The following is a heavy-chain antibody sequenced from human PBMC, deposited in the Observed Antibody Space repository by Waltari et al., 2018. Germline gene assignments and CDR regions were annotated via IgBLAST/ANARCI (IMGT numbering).Heavy chain of an antibody. J-gene: IGHJ5*02. CDR2: ISYSGIT. CDR1: GGSISSSGSY. CDR3: ARFSKSANWIDP. Sequence: QLQLQESGPGLVKPSETLSLTCTVSGGSISSSGSYWGWIRQPPGKGLEWIGSISYSGITYYNTCLMSRVTISVDTSKNQFSLKLTSVIAAETAVFYCARFSKSANWIDPWGQGTLVTVSS. V-gene: IGHV4-39*01. D-gene: IGHD3-3*02.